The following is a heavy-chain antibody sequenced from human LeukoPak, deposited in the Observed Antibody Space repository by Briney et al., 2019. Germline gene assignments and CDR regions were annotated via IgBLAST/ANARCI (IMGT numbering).Heavy chain of an antibody. D-gene: IGHD3-10*01. CDR3: AKDLVTGSLDY. Sequence: PGGSLRLSCAASGFTFSSYSMSWIRQAPGKGLEWVSYISSSGSTIYYADSVKGRFTISRDNAKNSLYLQMNSLRAEDTAIYYCAKDLVTGSLDYWGQGTLVTVSS. CDR1: GFTFSSYS. CDR2: ISSSGSTI. J-gene: IGHJ4*02. V-gene: IGHV3-48*04.